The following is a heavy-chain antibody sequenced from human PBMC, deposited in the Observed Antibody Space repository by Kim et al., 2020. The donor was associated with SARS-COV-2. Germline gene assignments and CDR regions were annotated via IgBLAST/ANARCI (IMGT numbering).Heavy chain of an antibody. V-gene: IGHV3-48*03. CDR3: ARTPRVYDNPSG. Sequence: YYADSVKGRFTISRDNAKNSLYLQMNSLRAEDTAVYYCARTPRVYDNPSGWGQGTLVTVSS. D-gene: IGHD3-22*01. J-gene: IGHJ4*02.